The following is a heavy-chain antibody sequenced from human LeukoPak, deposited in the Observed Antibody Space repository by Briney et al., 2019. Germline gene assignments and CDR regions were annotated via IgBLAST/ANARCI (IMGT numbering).Heavy chain of an antibody. Sequence: PGGSLRLSCAASGFTFSSYWMTWVRQAPGKGLEGVAYMKQDGSEIYHVDSVKGRFTISRDNANNSLYLQMNSLRAEDTALYYCARGVYQFDYWGQGTLVTVSS. CDR3: ARGVYQFDY. CDR1: GFTFSSYW. J-gene: IGHJ4*02. D-gene: IGHD3-16*02. CDR2: MKQDGSEI. V-gene: IGHV3-7*01.